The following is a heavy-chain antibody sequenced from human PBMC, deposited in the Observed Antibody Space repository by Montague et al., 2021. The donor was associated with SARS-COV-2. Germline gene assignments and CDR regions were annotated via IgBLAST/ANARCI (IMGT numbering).Heavy chain of an antibody. CDR3: ARGVNLCCFRLLDH. CDR2: TYYRSKWYN. Sequence: CAISGDSVSSNSAAWNWIRQSPSRGLEWLGRTYYRSKWYNDYAVSVNSRITINPDTSKNQFSPQLNSVNPEDTAVYYCARGVNLCCFRLLDHWGQGTPVTVSS. CDR1: GDSVSSNSAA. J-gene: IGHJ4*02. D-gene: IGHD2-21*01. V-gene: IGHV6-1*01.